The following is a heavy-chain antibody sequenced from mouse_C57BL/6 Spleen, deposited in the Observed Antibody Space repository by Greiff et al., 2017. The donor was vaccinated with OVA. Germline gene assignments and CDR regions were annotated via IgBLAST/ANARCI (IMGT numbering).Heavy chain of an antibody. V-gene: IGHV1-15*01. D-gene: IGHD3-2*02. CDR1: GYTFTDYE. Sequence: QVHVKQSGAELVRPGASVTLSCKASGYTFTDYEMHWVKQTPVHGLEWIGAIDPETGGTAYNQKFKGKAILTADKSSSTAYMELRSLTSEDSAVYYCTPRQLRLLAYWGQGTLVTVSA. J-gene: IGHJ3*01. CDR3: TPRQLRLLAY. CDR2: IDPETGGT.